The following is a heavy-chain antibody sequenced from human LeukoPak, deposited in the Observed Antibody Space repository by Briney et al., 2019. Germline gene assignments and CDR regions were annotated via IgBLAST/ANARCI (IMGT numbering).Heavy chain of an antibody. CDR2: ISYDGSAK. CDR3: ARTFWDKSNGYDYYFDY. Sequence: GWSLRLSCAASGFRFSGYAMHWVRQAPGNGLEWVTVISYDGSAKYYSDSVKGRFTISRDNSKNTLYLQMNSLRAEDTAVYYCARTFWDKSNGYDYYFDYWGQGSLVTVSS. J-gene: IGHJ4*02. V-gene: IGHV3-30*04. D-gene: IGHD5-12*01. CDR1: GFRFSGYA.